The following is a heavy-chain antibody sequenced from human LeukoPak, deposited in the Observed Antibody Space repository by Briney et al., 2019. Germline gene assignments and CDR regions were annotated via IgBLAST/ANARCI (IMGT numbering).Heavy chain of an antibody. CDR3: ARAGSGRAPFGY. J-gene: IGHJ4*02. CDR2: ISSSSSYI. V-gene: IGHV3-21*01. Sequence: GGSLRLSCAASGFSFSSYSMNWVRLAPGKGLEWVSSISSSSSYIYYADSVQGRFTISRDNDKNSLYLQMNSLRAEDTAVYYCARAGSGRAPFGYWGQGTLVTVSS. D-gene: IGHD2-15*01. CDR1: GFSFSSYS.